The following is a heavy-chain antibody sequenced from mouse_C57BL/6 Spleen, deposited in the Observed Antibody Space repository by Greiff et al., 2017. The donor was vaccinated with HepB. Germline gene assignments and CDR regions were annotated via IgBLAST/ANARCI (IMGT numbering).Heavy chain of an antibody. V-gene: IGHV5-17*01. CDR1: GFTFSDYG. CDR3: ARQRYDGYYGFAY. D-gene: IGHD2-3*01. Sequence: EVQLVESGGGLVKPGGSLKLSCAASGFTFSDYGMHWVRQAPEKGLEWVAYISSGSSTIYYADTVKGRFTFSRDNAKNTLFLQMTSMRSEDTAMYYCARQRYDGYYGFAYWGQGTLVTVSA. J-gene: IGHJ3*01. CDR2: ISSGSSTI.